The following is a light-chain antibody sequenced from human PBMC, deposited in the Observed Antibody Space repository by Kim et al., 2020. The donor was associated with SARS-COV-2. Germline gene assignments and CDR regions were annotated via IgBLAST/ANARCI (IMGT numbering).Light chain of an antibody. V-gene: IGLV3-1*01. CDR3: QAWDSSTGV. CDR1: KLGDKY. CDR2: QDS. J-gene: IGLJ2*01. Sequence: SVSPGQTASITCSGDKLGDKYACWYQQKPGQSPVLVIYQDSKRPSGIPERLSGSNSGNTATLTISGTQAMDEADYYCQAWDSSTGVFGGGTQLTVL.